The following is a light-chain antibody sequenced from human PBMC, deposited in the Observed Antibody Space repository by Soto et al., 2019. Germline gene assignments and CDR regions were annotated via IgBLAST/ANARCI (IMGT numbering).Light chain of an antibody. CDR2: DVS. J-gene: IGLJ1*01. Sequence: QSALTQPASVSGSPGQSITISCTGTSSDVGAHNSVAWYQHNPGKAPKLMIYDVSNRPSGVSSRFSGSKSANTASLSISGLQADDEADYYCSSYTSSSTPYVFGTGTKVTVL. CDR1: SSDVGAHNS. CDR3: SSYTSSSTPYV. V-gene: IGLV2-14*01.